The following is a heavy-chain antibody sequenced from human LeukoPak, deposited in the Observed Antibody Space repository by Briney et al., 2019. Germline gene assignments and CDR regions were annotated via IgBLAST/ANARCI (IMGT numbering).Heavy chain of an antibody. CDR1: GGSISSYY. CDR3: AREGTTGRNLNWFDS. J-gene: IGHJ5*01. D-gene: IGHD1-1*01. CDR2: IHNSGNT. Sequence: SETLSLTCTVSGGSISSYYWSWIRQPPGKGLEWIGHIHNSGNTNYNPSLKSRVTLSVDTSKNQFSLKLSSVTAGDTAVYYCAREGTTGRNLNWFDSWGQGTLVTVSS. V-gene: IGHV4-59*01.